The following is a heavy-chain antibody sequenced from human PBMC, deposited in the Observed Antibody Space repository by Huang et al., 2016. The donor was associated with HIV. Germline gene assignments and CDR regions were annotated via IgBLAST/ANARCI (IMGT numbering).Heavy chain of an antibody. CDR2: RSYYGSNK. CDR3: ARDLWLRDLYYYYYMDV. J-gene: IGHJ6*03. Sequence: QVQLVESGGGVVQPGRSLRLSCAASIFTFSNYAMHWVRQGPGNGLDWVAFRSYYGSNKYYADSVKGRFTISRDNSKNTLYLQMNSLRAEDTAVYYCARDLWLRDLYYYYYMDVWGKGTTVTVSS. CDR1: IFTFSNYA. V-gene: IGHV3-30-3*01. D-gene: IGHD5-12*01.